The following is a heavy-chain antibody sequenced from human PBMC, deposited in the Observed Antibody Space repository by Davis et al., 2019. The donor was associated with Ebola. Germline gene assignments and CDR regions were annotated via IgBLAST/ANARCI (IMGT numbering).Heavy chain of an antibody. V-gene: IGHV4-59*01. Sequence: SETLSLTCIVSGGSISGSLWSWWSWIRQSPGKQLEWIGYVYYSGSTNYHPSLKSRVTISVDTSKNQFSLNLSSVTAADTAVYYCARSLYPGYDGGLWWFAPWGQGTLVTVSS. CDR3: ARSLYPGYDGGLWWFAP. J-gene: IGHJ5*02. D-gene: IGHD3-16*01. CDR2: VYYSGST. CDR1: GGSISGSL.